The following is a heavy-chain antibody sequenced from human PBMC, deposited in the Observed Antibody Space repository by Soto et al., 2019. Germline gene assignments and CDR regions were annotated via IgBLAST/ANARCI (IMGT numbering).Heavy chain of an antibody. CDR2: ISPSTGDT. CDR1: GYPFNSYA. J-gene: IGHJ5*01. Sequence: QVQLVQSGGEVKKPGASVKVSCQASGYPFNSYAISWVRQAPGQGLEWMGWISPSTGDTDQAQNFQDRVIMTLDISTYTAYRKLRSLRSDDTAVYYCVRCYCSVGSCDACWHFDFWGRGTLVTVSS. D-gene: IGHD2-15*01. V-gene: IGHV1-18*01. CDR3: VRCYCSVGSCDACWHFDF.